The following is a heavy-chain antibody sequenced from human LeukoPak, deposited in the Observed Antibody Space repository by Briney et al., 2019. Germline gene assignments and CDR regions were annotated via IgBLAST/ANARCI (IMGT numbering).Heavy chain of an antibody. J-gene: IGHJ4*02. D-gene: IGHD3-22*01. CDR2: ICYSGRTI. Sequence: PGGSLSLSCAASGFTFSDYDMSWIRQAPGKGLEWVSYICYSGRTIYYADSVRGRFTISRDNAKNSVYLQMNNLRAEDTAVYYFARDRLGDYYHSGYYDKWGQGTLVTVSS. CDR1: GFTFSDYD. V-gene: IGHV3-11*01. CDR3: ARDRLGDYYHSGYYDK.